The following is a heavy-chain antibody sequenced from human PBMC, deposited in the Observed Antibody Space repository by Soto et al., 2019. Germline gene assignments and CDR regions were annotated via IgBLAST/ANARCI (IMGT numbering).Heavy chain of an antibody. D-gene: IGHD5-18*01. CDR1: GDSISSSSYY. CDR3: ARTITAPSYYYDFMDV. Sequence: SETLSLTCTVSGDSISSSSYYWGWIRQPPGKGLEWIGSIYYSGSTYYNPSLKSRVTISVDTSKNQFSLKLSSVTAADTAVYYCARTITAPSYYYDFMDVWAKGPRSPSP. CDR2: IYYSGST. J-gene: IGHJ6*03. V-gene: IGHV4-39*01.